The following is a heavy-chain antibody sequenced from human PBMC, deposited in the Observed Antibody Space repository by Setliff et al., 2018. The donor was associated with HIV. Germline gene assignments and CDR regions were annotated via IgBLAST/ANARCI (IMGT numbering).Heavy chain of an antibody. Sequence: SVKVSCKASGDTFSNYAMNWVRQAPGKGLEWMGGVIPIFNTTHYAQKFQARVAITADESTNTAYMDLSSLRSEDTAVYYCARCPLAVAGISYYYYYYMDVWGKGTTVTVSS. D-gene: IGHD6-19*01. J-gene: IGHJ6*03. CDR3: ARCPLAVAGISYYYYYYMDV. V-gene: IGHV1-69*13. CDR2: VIPIFNTT. CDR1: GDTFSNYA.